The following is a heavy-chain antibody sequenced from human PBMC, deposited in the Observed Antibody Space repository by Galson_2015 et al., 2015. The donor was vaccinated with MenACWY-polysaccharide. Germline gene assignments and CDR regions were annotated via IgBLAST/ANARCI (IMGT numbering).Heavy chain of an antibody. V-gene: IGHV1-8*01. J-gene: IGHJ4*02. D-gene: IGHD2-21*01. Sequence: KVSCKASGYNFNSYDINWVRQATGQGLEWMGWMNPNNGNTGYAQELQGRVTMTRDTSINTAYMELSSLTSEDTAVYYCARWTSRGDPDAYFDYWGQGTLVTVSS. CDR3: ARWTSRGDPDAYFDY. CDR2: MNPNNGNT. CDR1: GYNFNSYD.